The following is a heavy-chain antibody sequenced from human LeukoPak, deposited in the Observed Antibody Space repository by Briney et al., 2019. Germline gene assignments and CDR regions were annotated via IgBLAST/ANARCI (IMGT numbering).Heavy chain of an antibody. CDR3: AKDRVYYYMDV. CDR1: GFTFSNYG. V-gene: IGHV3-23*01. J-gene: IGHJ6*03. Sequence: GGSLRLSCAASGFTFSNYGMHWVRQAPGKGLEWVSSISVSGGSTYYTDSVKGRFTISRDNSKSTLYLQMNSLGADDTAVYYCAKDRVYYYMDVWGKGTTVSVSS. CDR2: ISVSGGST. D-gene: IGHD3-10*01.